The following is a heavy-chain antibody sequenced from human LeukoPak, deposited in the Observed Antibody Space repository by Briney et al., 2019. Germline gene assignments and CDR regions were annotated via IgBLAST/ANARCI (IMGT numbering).Heavy chain of an antibody. CDR1: GYTFTGYY. CDR2: INPKSGDT. J-gene: IGHJ4*02. V-gene: IGHV1-2*02. Sequence: ASGKVSCKASGYTFTGYYVHWVRQAPGQGLEWMGGINPKSGDTDLPQTFQGRVTMTGDTSISTAYIELTRLGSDDTAVYYCARDAMHDSGWYVYFDYWGQGTPVTVSS. D-gene: IGHD6-19*01. CDR3: ARDAMHDSGWYVYFDY.